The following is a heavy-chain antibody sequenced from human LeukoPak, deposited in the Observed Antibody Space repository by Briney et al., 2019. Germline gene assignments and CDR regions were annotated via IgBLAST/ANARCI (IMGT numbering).Heavy chain of an antibody. CDR1: GYTFTSYD. J-gene: IGHJ5*02. D-gene: IGHD2-21*01. Sequence: ASVKVSCTASGYTFTSYDINWVRQAPGQGLEWMGWMNPNSGNTGYAQKLQGRVTMTRDTSISTAYMELRSLRSEDTAVYYCARDYGGNSGWFDPWGQGTLVTVSS. CDR3: ARDYGGNSGWFDP. V-gene: IGHV1-8*01. CDR2: MNPNSGNT.